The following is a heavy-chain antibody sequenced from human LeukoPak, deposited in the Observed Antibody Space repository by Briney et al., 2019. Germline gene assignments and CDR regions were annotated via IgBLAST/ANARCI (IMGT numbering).Heavy chain of an antibody. J-gene: IGHJ4*02. CDR3: ASRSGTHVNY. CDR1: GGSISSSSYY. Sequence: SETLSLTCTVSGGSISSSSYYWGWIRQPPGKGLEWIGSIYYSGSTYYNPSLKSRVTISVDTSKNQFSLKLSSVTAADTAVYYCASRSGTHVNYWGQGTLVTVSS. V-gene: IGHV4-39*07. D-gene: IGHD3-16*01. CDR2: IYYSGST.